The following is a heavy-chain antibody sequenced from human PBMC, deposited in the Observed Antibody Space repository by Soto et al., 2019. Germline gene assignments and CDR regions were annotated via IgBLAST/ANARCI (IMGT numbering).Heavy chain of an antibody. V-gene: IGHV3-30*18. Sequence: QVQLVESGGGVVQPGRSLRLSCAASGFTFSSYGMHWVRQAPGKGLEWVAVISYDGSNKYYADSVKGRFTISRDNSKYTLYLQMNSLRAEDKAVDYCAKDCLSHRCSSYWGQGTLVTLSS. CDR1: GFTFSSYG. CDR2: ISYDGSNK. D-gene: IGHD2-8*01. J-gene: IGHJ4*02. CDR3: AKDCLSHRCSSY.